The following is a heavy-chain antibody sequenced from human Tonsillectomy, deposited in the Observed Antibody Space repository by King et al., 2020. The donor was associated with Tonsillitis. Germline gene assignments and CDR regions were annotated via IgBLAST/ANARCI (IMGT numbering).Heavy chain of an antibody. D-gene: IGHD2-2*01. J-gene: IGHJ6*02. CDR1: GFTFSSYA. CDR2: ISGSGSST. Sequence: VKLVESGGGLVQPGGSLRLSCAASGFTFSSYAMSWVRKAPGKGLEWVSAISGSGSSTYSADSVKGRFTISRDNSKNTLYLQMNGLRAEDTAVYYCAKGHQLPDYYYYGMDVWGQGTTVTVSS. V-gene: IGHV3-23*04. CDR3: AKGHQLPDYYYYGMDV.